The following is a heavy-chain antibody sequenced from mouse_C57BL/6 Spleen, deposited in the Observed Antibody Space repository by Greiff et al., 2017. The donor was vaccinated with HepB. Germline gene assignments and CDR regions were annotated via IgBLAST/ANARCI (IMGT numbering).Heavy chain of an antibody. J-gene: IGHJ2*01. CDR2: ISNGGGST. CDR1: GFTFSDYY. V-gene: IGHV5-12*01. CDR3: ARHGTGFDY. D-gene: IGHD4-1*01. Sequence: EVKVVESGGGLVQPGGSLKLSCAASGFTFSDYYMYWVRQTPEKRLEWVAYISNGGGSTYYPDTVKGRFTISRDNAKNTLYLQMSRLKSEDTAMYYCARHGTGFDYWGQGTTLTVSS.